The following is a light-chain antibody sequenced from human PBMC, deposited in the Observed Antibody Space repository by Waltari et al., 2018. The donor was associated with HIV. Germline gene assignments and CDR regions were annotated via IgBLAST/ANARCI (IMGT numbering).Light chain of an antibody. Sequence: SAVNEPACVSGSPGQSTTSPCTGTSSDVESYNLVSWYQQHPDKAPKLIIYELTKRPAGVPNRFSGSKSGNTASLTISGLQTEDEADYYCCSYAGSRSVVFGGGTMLTVL. CDR2: ELT. CDR3: CSYAGSRSVV. CDR1: SSDVESYNL. V-gene: IGLV2-23*02. J-gene: IGLJ2*01.